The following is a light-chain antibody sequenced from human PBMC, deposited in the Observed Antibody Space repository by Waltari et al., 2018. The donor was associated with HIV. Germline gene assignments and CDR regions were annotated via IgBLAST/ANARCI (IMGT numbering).Light chain of an antibody. J-gene: IGLJ3*02. CDR2: NND. CDR3: ASWDDKLDGWV. CDR1: YSTTGSNT. V-gene: IGLV1-44*01. Sequence: QSLLPQPPSASGTPGQRVTISCSGSYSTTGSNTVNWHQQLPGSAPRALIYNNDQRPPGVPDRFSGSKSGTSASLAISGLQSEDQGDYYCASWDDKLDGWVFGGGTRLTVL.